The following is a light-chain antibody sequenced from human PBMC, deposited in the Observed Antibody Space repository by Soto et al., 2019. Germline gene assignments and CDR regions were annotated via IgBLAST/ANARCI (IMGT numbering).Light chain of an antibody. CDR3: SSYAGNLYV. CDR2: EVT. V-gene: IGLV2-8*01. CDR1: SSDVGGYNY. Sequence: QSALTQPPSASGSPGQSVTISCTGTSSDVGGYNYVSWYQQHPGKAPKLMIYEVTKRPSGVPDRFSGSKSGNTASLTVSGLQADDEADYYCSSYAGNLYVFGPGTKLTVL. J-gene: IGLJ1*01.